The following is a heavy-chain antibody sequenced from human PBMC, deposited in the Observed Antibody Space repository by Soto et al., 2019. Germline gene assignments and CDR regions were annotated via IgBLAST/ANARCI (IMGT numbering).Heavy chain of an antibody. CDR3: ERISGSYYEPFDY. Sequence: GESLKISCKGSGYSFTSYWIAWVRQMPGKGLEWMGIIYPGDSDTRYSPSFQGQVTISADKSISTAYLQWDSLRASDNAMYYCERISGSYYEPFDYWGQGTLVTVSS. V-gene: IGHV5-51*01. D-gene: IGHD1-26*01. CDR2: IYPGDSDT. CDR1: GYSFTSYW. J-gene: IGHJ4*02.